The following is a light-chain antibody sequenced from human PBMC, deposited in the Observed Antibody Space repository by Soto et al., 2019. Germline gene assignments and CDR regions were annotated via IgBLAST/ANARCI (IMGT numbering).Light chain of an antibody. CDR3: QQRSNWPLT. V-gene: IGKV3-11*01. CDR2: ETS. Sequence: EIVLTQSPATLSLSPGERATVSCRASQSVRNLIAWYQQKPGQAPRLLIDETSNRATGIPARFSGSGSGTDFTLTISSLEPEDFAIYYCQQRSNWPLTFGGGTRVEIK. CDR1: QSVRNL. J-gene: IGKJ4*01.